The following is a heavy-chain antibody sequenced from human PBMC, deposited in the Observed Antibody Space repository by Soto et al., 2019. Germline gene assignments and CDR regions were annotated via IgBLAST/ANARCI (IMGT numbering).Heavy chain of an antibody. J-gene: IGHJ6*02. CDR2: IWYDGSNK. CDR3: ARDLGHRRDYYYGMDV. Sequence: QVQLVESGGGVVQPGRSLRLSCAASGFTFSSYGMHWVRQAPGKGLEWVAVIWYDGSNKYYADSVKGRFTISRDNSKNTLYLQMNSLRAEDTAVYYCARDLGHRRDYYYGMDVWGQGTTVTVSS. V-gene: IGHV3-33*01. CDR1: GFTFSSYG.